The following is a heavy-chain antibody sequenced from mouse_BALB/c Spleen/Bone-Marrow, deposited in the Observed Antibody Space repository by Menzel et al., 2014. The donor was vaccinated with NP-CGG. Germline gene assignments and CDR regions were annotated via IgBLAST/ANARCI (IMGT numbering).Heavy chain of an antibody. CDR1: GYTFTSYW. V-gene: IGHV1S81*02. D-gene: IGHD1-1*01. Sequence: VQVVESGAELVKPGASVKLSCKASGYTFTSYWMHWVKQRPGQGLEWIGEIDPSNGRTNYNEKFKNKATLTVDKSSSTAYMQLSSLTSEDSAVYYCARSTTVVVRYWYFDVWGAGTTVTVSS. CDR3: ARSTTVVVRYWYFDV. CDR2: IDPSNGRT. J-gene: IGHJ1*01.